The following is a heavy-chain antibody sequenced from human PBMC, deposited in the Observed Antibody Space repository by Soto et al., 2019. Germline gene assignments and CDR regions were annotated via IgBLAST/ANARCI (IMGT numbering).Heavy chain of an antibody. Sequence: GGSLRLSCAASGFTFSSYAMSWVRQAPGKGLEWVSAISGSGGSTYYADSVKGRFTIYRDNSKNTLYLQMNSLRAEDTAVYYCAKVRSGIAVAESFDYWGQGTLVTVSS. CDR3: AKVRSGIAVAESFDY. V-gene: IGHV3-23*01. CDR2: ISGSGGST. CDR1: GFTFSSYA. D-gene: IGHD6-19*01. J-gene: IGHJ4*02.